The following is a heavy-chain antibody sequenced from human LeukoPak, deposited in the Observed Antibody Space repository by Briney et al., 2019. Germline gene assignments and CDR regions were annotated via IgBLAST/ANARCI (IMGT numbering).Heavy chain of an antibody. CDR2: IYYSGST. V-gene: IGHV4-39*01. CDR1: GGSISSSSYY. CDR3: ARNRSSGYWVY. D-gene: IGHD3-22*01. Sequence: SETLSVTCTVSGGSISSSSYYWGWIRQPPGKGLEWIGSIYYSGSTYYNPSLKSRVTISVDTSKNQFSLKLSSVTAADTAVYYCARNRSSGYWVYWGQGTLVTVSS. J-gene: IGHJ4*02.